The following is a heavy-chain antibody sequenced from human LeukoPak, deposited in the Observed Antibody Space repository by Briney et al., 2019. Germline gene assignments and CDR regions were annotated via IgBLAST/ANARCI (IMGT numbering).Heavy chain of an antibody. CDR1: GFTFSSYR. CDR2: ISSSSSTI. J-gene: IGHJ4*02. D-gene: IGHD1-26*01. V-gene: IGHV3-48*01. CDR3: ARDDGGSYYGPVDY. Sequence: GGSLRLSCAASGFTFSSYRMNWVRQAPGKGLEWVSYISSSSSTIYYADSVKGRFTISRDNAKNSLYLQMNSLRAEDTAVYYCARDDGGSYYGPVDYWGQGTLVTVSS.